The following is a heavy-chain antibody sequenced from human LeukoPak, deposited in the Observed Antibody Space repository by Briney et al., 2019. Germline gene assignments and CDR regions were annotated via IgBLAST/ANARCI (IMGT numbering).Heavy chain of an antibody. CDR3: ARGSLRFLFDP. J-gene: IGHJ5*02. CDR2: INHSGST. CDR1: GGSFSGYY. D-gene: IGHD3-3*01. V-gene: IGHV4-34*01. Sequence: SETLSLTCAVYGGSFSGYYWIWIRQPPGKGREWIGEINHSGSTNYHPSLKSRVTISVDTSKNQFSLKLSSVTAADTAVYYCARGSLRFLFDPWGQGTLVTVSS.